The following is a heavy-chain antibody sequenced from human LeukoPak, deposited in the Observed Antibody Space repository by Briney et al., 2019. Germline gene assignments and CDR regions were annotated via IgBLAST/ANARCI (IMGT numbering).Heavy chain of an antibody. J-gene: IGHJ4*02. CDR1: GGSFSGYY. Sequence: SETLSLTCAVYGGSFSGYYWSWIRQPPGKGLEWIGEINHSGSTNYNPSLKSRVTISVDTSKNQFSLKLSSVTAADTAVYYCARGSTSPDYSGSYERELNFDYWGQGTLVTVSS. D-gene: IGHD1-26*01. CDR3: ARGSTSPDYSGSYERELNFDY. CDR2: INHSGST. V-gene: IGHV4-34*01.